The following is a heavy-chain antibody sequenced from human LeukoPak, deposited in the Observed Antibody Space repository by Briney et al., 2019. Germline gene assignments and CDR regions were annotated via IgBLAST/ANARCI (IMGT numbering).Heavy chain of an antibody. CDR3: AELGITMIGGV. V-gene: IGHV3-48*04. J-gene: IGHJ6*04. Sequence: PGGSLRLSCAASGFTFSSYSMNWARQAPGKGLEWISYISSSSTTIYYADSVKGRFTISRGNAKNSLYLQMNSLRAEDTAVYYCAELGITMIGGVWGKGTTVTISS. CDR1: GFTFSSYS. CDR2: ISSSSTTI. D-gene: IGHD3-10*02.